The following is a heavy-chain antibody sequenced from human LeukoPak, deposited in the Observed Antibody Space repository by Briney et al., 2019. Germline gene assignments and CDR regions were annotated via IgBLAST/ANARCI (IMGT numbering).Heavy chain of an antibody. CDR3: ARATSRYCSGGSCYILGY. D-gene: IGHD2-15*01. Sequence: ASVKVSCKVSGYTLTELSMHWVRQAPGKGLEWMGGFDPEDGETIYAQKFQGRVTMTEDTSTDTAYMELSSLRSEDTAVYYCARATSRYCSGGSCYILGYWGQGTLVTVSS. J-gene: IGHJ4*02. CDR1: GYTLTELS. CDR2: FDPEDGET. V-gene: IGHV1-24*01.